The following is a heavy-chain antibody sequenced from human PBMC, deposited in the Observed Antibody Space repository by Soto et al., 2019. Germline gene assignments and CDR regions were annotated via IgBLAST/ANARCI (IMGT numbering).Heavy chain of an antibody. V-gene: IGHV4-59*01. CDR2: IYYSGST. CDR1: GGSISSYY. J-gene: IGHJ3*02. D-gene: IGHD3-10*01. Sequence: PSETLSLTCTVSGGSISSYYWSWIRQPPGKGLEWIGYIYYSGSTNYNPSLKSRVTISVDTSKNQFSLKLSSVTAADTAVYYCARVAPITMVRGVIKHAFDIWGQVTMVTVSS. CDR3: ARVAPITMVRGVIKHAFDI.